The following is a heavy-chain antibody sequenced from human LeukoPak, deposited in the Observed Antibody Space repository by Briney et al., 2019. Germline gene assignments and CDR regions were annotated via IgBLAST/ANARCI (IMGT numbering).Heavy chain of an antibody. CDR3: TTVGNLRYRNPTCYYYYMDG. V-gene: IGHV3-15*01. CDR1: GFPCSNAW. D-gene: IGHD4-11*01. Sequence: GGSLRLLCAASGFPCSNAWMSWVRQARGKGLEWVGRIKRKTDGGTTEYAAPVKGSFPIPRDDSKNTLYLQMNSQKTKDTAVYYCTTVGNLRYRNPTCYYYYMDGWGKGTTVTVSS. J-gene: IGHJ6*03. CDR2: IKRKTDGGTT.